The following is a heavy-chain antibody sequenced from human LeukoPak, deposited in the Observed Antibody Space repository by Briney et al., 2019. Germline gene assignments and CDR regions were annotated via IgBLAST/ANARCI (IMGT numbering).Heavy chain of an antibody. CDR3: AREGYSGYDSWFDP. Sequence: GGSLRLSCAASGFTFSSYAMSWVRQAPGKGLEWVSVIYSGGSTYYADSVKGRFTISRHNSKNTLYLQMNSLRAEDTAVYYCAREGYSGYDSWFDPWGQGTLVTVSS. V-gene: IGHV3-53*04. CDR1: GFTFSSYA. CDR2: IYSGGST. J-gene: IGHJ5*02. D-gene: IGHD5-12*01.